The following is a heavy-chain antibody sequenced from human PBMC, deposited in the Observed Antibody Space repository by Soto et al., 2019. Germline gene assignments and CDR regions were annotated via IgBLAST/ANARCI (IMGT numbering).Heavy chain of an antibody. CDR3: ARSPVVAGTGGDNWLDP. J-gene: IGHJ5*02. D-gene: IGHD2-15*01. V-gene: IGHV3-74*03. CDR2: INGDGSST. CDR1: GFTFGYYW. Sequence: GGSLRLSCAASGFTFGYYWMHWVRQAPGMGLVWVSRINGDGSSTTYADSVKGRFTISRDNAKNMLYLQMNSLGAEDTALYYCARSPVVAGTGGDNWLDPWGQGTLVTVSS.